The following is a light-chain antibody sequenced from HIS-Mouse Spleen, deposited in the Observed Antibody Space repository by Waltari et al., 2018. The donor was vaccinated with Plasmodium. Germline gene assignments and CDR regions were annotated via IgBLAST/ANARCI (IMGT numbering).Light chain of an antibody. Sequence: SYELTQPPSVSVSPGQTARITCPGDALPQKYAYWYQQKSGQAPVLVIYEDSKRPSGSPEGFSGSRSGTMATLTISGAQVEDEADYYCYSTDSSGNHRVFGGGTKLTVL. CDR1: ALPQKY. J-gene: IGLJ3*02. V-gene: IGLV3-10*01. CDR3: YSTDSSGNHRV. CDR2: EDS.